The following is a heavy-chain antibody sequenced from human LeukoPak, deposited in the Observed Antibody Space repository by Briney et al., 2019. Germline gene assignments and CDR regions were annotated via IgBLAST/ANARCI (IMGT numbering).Heavy chain of an antibody. J-gene: IGHJ4*02. V-gene: IGHV2-5*01. CDR1: GFSLSTSGVG. CDR3: ARYCGYRFLYYFHY. Sequence: ESGPTLLKPTQPLTLPCTLPGFSLSTSGVGVSWIRQPHGKALQWLALLYWHDDNRYSPSLKSKLTITEATSKNQVVLTMPNMDPVDTATYCCARYCGYRFLYYFHYWGRGILVTVSS. CDR2: LYWHDDN. D-gene: IGHD5-12*01.